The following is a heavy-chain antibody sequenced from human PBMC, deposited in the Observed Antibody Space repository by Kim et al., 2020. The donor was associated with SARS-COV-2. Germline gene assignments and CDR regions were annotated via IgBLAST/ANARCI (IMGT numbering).Heavy chain of an antibody. CDR3: ARGGPFSIAARYDYFQH. CDR2: ISYDGSNK. J-gene: IGHJ1*01. CDR1: GFTFSSYA. Sequence: GGSLRLSCAASGFTFSSYAMHWVRQAPGKGLEWVAVISYDGSNKYYVDSVKGRFTISRDNSKNTLYLQMNSLRAEDTAVYYCARGGPFSIAARYDYFQHWGQGTLVTVSS. V-gene: IGHV3-30*04. D-gene: IGHD6-6*01.